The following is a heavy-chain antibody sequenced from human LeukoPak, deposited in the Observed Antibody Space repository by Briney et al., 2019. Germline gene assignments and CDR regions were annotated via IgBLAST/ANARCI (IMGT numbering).Heavy chain of an antibody. CDR3: ARGPLGITMVRGAKLDY. CDR1: GGSFSGYY. Sequence: IPSETLSLTCAVYGGSFSGYYWSWIRQPPGKGLEWIGEINHSGSTNYNPSLESRVTISVDTSKNQFSLKLSSVTAADTAVYYCARGPLGITMVRGAKLDYWGQGTLVTVSS. V-gene: IGHV4-34*01. CDR2: INHSGST. D-gene: IGHD3-10*01. J-gene: IGHJ4*02.